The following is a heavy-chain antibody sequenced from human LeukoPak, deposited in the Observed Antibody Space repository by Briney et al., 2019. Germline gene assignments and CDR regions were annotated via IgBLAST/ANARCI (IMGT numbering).Heavy chain of an antibody. V-gene: IGHV4-39*01. CDR1: GGSVSSSSSY. D-gene: IGHD1-7*01. Sequence: SETLSLTCTVSGGSVSSSSSYWAWIRQPPGRGLEWIGSVHYSGTTYYNTSLESRVTISEDTSRNRFSLMLSSVTAADTAVYYCVRQNSDYYYYYLDVWGEGTTVIVSS. J-gene: IGHJ6*03. CDR3: VRQNSDYYYYYLDV. CDR2: VHYSGTT.